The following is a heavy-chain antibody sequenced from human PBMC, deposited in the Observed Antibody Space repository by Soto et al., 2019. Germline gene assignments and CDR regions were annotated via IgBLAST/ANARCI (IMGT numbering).Heavy chain of an antibody. CDR2: IDYSGNIV. Sequence: EVQLVESGGNLVQPGGSLRRSCAASGFVFSSYEMNWVRHSPGKGLEWLSYIDYSGNIVKYADSVKGRFTVSRDNAKNDLYLQMNSLRAADTALYYCARLYYWGQGALFTVSS. V-gene: IGHV3-48*03. CDR3: ARLYY. J-gene: IGHJ4*02. CDR1: GFVFSSYE.